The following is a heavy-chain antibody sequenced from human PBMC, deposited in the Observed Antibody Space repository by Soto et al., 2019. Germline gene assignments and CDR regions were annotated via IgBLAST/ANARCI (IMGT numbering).Heavy chain of an antibody. CDR2: ISYDGSNK. J-gene: IGHJ3*02. V-gene: IGHV3-30-3*01. D-gene: IGHD6-19*01. CDR3: AREDSSGWYGAFDI. CDR1: GFTFSSYA. Sequence: GGSLRLSCAASGFTFSSYAMHWVRQAPGKGLEWVAVISYDGSNKYYADSVKGRFTISRDNSKNTLYLQMNSLRAEDTAVYYCAREDSSGWYGAFDIWGQGTMVTVSS.